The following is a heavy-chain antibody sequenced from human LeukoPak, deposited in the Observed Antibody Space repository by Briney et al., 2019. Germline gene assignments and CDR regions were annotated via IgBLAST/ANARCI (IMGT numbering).Heavy chain of an antibody. CDR1: GVSMSAFQ. D-gene: IGHD1-1*01. Sequence: SETLSLTCTVSGVSMSAFQWSWVRQSPEKGLEWIGCVNTKGETNYNPSLKSRVITSVDTSKSQFSLRLTSVTAADTAVYYCATSNDAKIAPFDHWGQGALVTVSS. CDR3: ATSNDAKIAPFDH. J-gene: IGHJ4*02. CDR2: VNTKGET. V-gene: IGHV4-4*09.